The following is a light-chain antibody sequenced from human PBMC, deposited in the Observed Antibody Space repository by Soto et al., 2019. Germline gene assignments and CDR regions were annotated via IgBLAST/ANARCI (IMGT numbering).Light chain of an antibody. J-gene: IGKJ2*01. CDR2: KVS. Sequence: DVVMTQSPLSLPVTLGQPASISCRSSQRLVSSDGNTYLNWFQQRPGQSPRRLIYKVSNRDSGVPDRFSGSGSGTDFTLIITRVEADDLAIYYCMQCKNWPNTFGQGTKLEIK. CDR1: QRLVSSDGNTY. V-gene: IGKV2-30*01. CDR3: MQCKNWPNT.